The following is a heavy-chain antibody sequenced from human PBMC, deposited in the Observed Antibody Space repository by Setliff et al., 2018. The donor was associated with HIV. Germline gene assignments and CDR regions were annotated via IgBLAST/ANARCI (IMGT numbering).Heavy chain of an antibody. V-gene: IGHV4-39*07. D-gene: IGHD3-10*01. CDR3: ARGLGDYGSGSYWIYYYYYMDV. Sequence: PSETLSLTCTVSGGSISDSRYYWGWIRQPPGKGLEWIGNIYYSGSTDYNPSLKSRVTISVDTSKNQFSLKLSSVTAADTAVYYCARGLGDYGSGSYWIYYYYYMDVWGKGTTVTVSS. CDR2: IYYSGST. J-gene: IGHJ6*03. CDR1: GGSISDSRYY.